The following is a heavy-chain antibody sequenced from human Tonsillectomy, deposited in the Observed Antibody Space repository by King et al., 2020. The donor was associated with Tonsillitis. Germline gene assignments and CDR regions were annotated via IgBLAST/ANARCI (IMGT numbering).Heavy chain of an antibody. CDR1: GFTFNSYA. V-gene: IGHV3-64D*06. Sequence: VQLVESGGGLVQPGGSLRLSCSASGFTFNSYAMHWVRQAPGKGLEYVSSISSDGGSTYYADYVKGRFTITRDNSKNTLYLQMSSLRVEDTAVYYCVKDQQFYDYVWGSYRKAAFDIWGQGTMVTVSS. CDR2: ISSDGGST. J-gene: IGHJ3*02. D-gene: IGHD3-16*02. CDR3: VKDQQFYDYVWGSYRKAAFDI.